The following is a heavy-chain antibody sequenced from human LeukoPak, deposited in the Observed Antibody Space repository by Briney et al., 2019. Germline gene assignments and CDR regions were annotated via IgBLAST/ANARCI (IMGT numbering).Heavy chain of an antibody. CDR2: ISNGGGYT. Sequence: PGGSLRLSCAASGFTFSSFAMTWVRQAPGKGLEWVSAISNGGGYTYYADSVKGRFTISRDNSMNTLYLQMNSLRAEDTAVYYCAKPGGSGSYGDWYFELWGRGTLVTVSS. V-gene: IGHV3-23*01. CDR3: AKPGGSGSYGDWYFEL. J-gene: IGHJ2*01. CDR1: GFTFSSFA. D-gene: IGHD1-26*01.